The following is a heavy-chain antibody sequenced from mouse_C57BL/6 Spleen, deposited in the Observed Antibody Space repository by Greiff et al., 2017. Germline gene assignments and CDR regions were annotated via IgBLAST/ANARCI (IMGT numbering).Heavy chain of an antibody. CDR3: ARLWLLSYYFDY. D-gene: IGHD2-3*01. V-gene: IGHV1-22*01. J-gene: IGHJ2*01. CDR1: GYTFTDYN. Sequence: VQLQQSGPELVKPGASVKMSCKASGYTFTDYNMHWVKQSHGKSLEWIGYINPNNGGTSYNQKFKGKATLTVNKSSSTAYMELRSLTSEESAVYYCARLWLLSYYFDYWGKGTTLTVSS. CDR2: INPNNGGT.